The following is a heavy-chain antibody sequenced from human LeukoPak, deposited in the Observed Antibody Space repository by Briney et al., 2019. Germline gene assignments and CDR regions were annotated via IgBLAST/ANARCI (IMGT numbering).Heavy chain of an antibody. V-gene: IGHV4-4*07. CDR2: IYTSGGT. CDR1: GGSISSCY. Sequence: SETLSLTCTVSGGSISSCYWSWIRLAAGKGLEWIGRIYTSGGTNYNPSLKSRVTMSVDTSKNQFSLNLGSVTPADTAVYYCARGIYSSGWYWLDPWGQGILVTVSS. D-gene: IGHD6-19*01. CDR3: ARGIYSSGWYWLDP. J-gene: IGHJ5*02.